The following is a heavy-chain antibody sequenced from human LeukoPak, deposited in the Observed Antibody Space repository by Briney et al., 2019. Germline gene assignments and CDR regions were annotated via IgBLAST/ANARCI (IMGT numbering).Heavy chain of an antibody. CDR3: ARFLYDSSGCYYGGIDY. Sequence: GESLKISCKGSGYSFTSYWIGWVRQMPGKGLEWMGIIYPGDSDTRYSPSFQGQVTISADKSISTAYLQWSSLKASDTAMYYCARFLYDSSGCYYGGIDYWGQGTLVTVSS. CDR1: GYSFTSYW. CDR2: IYPGDSDT. V-gene: IGHV5-51*01. D-gene: IGHD3-22*01. J-gene: IGHJ4*02.